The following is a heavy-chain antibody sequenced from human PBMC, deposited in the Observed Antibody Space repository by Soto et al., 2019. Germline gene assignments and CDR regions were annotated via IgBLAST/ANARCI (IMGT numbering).Heavy chain of an antibody. V-gene: IGHV3-30*18. CDR2: ISYDGSNK. D-gene: IGHD4-17*01. CDR1: GFTFSSYG. CDR3: AKEVESGDSYYFDY. J-gene: IGHJ4*02. Sequence: GGSLRLSCAASGFTFSSYGMHWVRQAPGKGLEWVAVISYDGSNKYYADSVKGRFTISRDNSKNTLYLQMNSLRAEDTAVYYCAKEVESGDSYYFDYSCQALLVTVS.